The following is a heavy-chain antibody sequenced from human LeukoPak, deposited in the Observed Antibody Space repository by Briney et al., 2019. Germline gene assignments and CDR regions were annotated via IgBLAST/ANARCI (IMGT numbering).Heavy chain of an antibody. CDR3: AKLGVGSYDGSGYIDY. CDR1: GGTFSTYA. CDR2: IIPMFNIA. V-gene: IGHV1-69*10. J-gene: IGHJ4*02. D-gene: IGHD3-22*01. Sequence: ASVKVSCKASGGTFSTYAFTWVRQAPGQGLEWMGGIIPMFNIANYAQKSQDRVTINADKSTSTVYMELSRLRSEDTAVYYCAKLGVGSYDGSGYIDYWGQGTLVTVSS.